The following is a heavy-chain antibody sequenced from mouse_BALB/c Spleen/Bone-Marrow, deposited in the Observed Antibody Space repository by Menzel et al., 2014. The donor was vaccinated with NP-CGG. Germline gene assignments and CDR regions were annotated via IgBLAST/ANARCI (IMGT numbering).Heavy chain of an antibody. CDR2: IDPANGNT. V-gene: IGHV14-3*02. Sequence: EVQLQQSGAELVKPGASVKFSCTAPCSNIKDTYMHWVKQRPEQGLEWIGRIDPANGNTKYDPKFQGKATITADTSSNTAYLQLSSLRSEDYAVYYCAKYGGLRYTMDYWGKGTSVTVSS. CDR1: CSNIKDTY. D-gene: IGHD2-4*01. CDR3: AKYGGLRYTMDY. J-gene: IGHJ4*01.